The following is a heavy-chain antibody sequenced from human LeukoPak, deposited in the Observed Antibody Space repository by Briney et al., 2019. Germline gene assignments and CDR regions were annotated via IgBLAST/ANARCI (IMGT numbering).Heavy chain of an antibody. CDR2: INSDGSST. CDR1: GFTFSSYS. V-gene: IGHV3-74*01. J-gene: IGHJ4*02. Sequence: GGSLRLSCAASGFTFSSYSMNWVRQAPGKGLVWVSCINSDGSSTLYADSVKGRFTISRDNAKNTLYLQMNSLRVEDTAVYYCARALGSGWVYFLGGQGTLVTVSS. CDR3: ARALGSGWVYFL. D-gene: IGHD3-10*01.